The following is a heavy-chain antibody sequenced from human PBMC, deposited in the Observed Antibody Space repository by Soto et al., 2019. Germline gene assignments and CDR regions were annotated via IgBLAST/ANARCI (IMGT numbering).Heavy chain of an antibody. CDR1: GFTFRNFG. J-gene: IGHJ6*02. D-gene: IGHD6-13*01. V-gene: IGHV3-30*18. Sequence: QVQLVESGGGVVQPGTSLRLSCTGSGFTFRNFGLHWVRQAPGQGLEWVAIISYSGAVKYYGDSVKGRFTISRDDSKNTVYLQMDRLTPEDTAVYHWAKSLILDYSNSHWGMDVWGQGTTVIVSS. CDR3: AKSLILDYSNSHWGMDV. CDR2: ISYSGAVK.